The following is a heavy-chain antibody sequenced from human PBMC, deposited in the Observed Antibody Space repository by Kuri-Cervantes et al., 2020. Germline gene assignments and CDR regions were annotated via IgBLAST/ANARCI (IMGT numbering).Heavy chain of an antibody. V-gene: IGHV4-39*01. Sequence: SETLSLTCTVSGGSISSSSYYWGWIRQPPGKGLEWIGSIYYSGSTYYNPSLKSRVTISVDTSKNQFSLKPSSVTAADTAVYYCARRSGMDVWGQGTTVTVSS. CDR1: GGSISSSSYY. CDR2: IYYSGST. J-gene: IGHJ6*02. CDR3: ARRSGMDV.